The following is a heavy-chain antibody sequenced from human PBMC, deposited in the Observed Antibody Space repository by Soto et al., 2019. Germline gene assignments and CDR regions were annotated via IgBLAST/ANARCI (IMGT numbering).Heavy chain of an antibody. D-gene: IGHD3-22*01. CDR2: ISSIGGST. CDR1: GFTFSSYA. Sequence: EVQLVESGGGLVQPGGSLRLSCAASGFTFSSYAMHWGRQAPGKGLEHVSAISSIGGSTYYSNSVKGRFTISRDNSKNTLYLQIGSLRAEDMAVYYCARDTDSSGYYYFDHWGQGTLVTVSS. J-gene: IGHJ4*02. CDR3: ARDTDSSGYYYFDH. V-gene: IGHV3-64*01.